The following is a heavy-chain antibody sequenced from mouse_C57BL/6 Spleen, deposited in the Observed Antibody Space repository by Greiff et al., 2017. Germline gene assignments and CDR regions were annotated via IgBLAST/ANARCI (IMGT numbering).Heavy chain of an antibody. J-gene: IGHJ2*01. V-gene: IGHV1-54*01. CDR1: GYAFTNYL. CDR2: INPGRGGT. D-gene: IGHD1-1*01. Sequence: QVQLQQSGAELVRPGTSVKVSCKASGYAFTNYLIEWVKQRPGQGLEWIGVINPGRGGTNYNEKFKGKATLTADKSSSTAYMQLSSLTSEDSAVYFCARRGYGSSYVGDFDYWGQGTTLTVSS. CDR3: ARRGYGSSYVGDFDY.